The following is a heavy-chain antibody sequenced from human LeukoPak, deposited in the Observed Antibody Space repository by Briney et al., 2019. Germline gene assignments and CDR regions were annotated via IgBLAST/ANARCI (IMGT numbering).Heavy chain of an antibody. CDR3: ARRTETYYYYGMDV. Sequence: GGSLRLSCAASGFTFSSYEMNWVRQAPGKGLEWVSYISSSGSTIYYADSVKGRFTISRDNAKNSPYLQMNSLRAEDTAVYYCARRTETYYYYGMDVWGQGTTVTVSS. CDR2: ISSSGSTI. CDR1: GFTFSSYE. D-gene: IGHD1/OR15-1a*01. J-gene: IGHJ6*02. V-gene: IGHV3-48*03.